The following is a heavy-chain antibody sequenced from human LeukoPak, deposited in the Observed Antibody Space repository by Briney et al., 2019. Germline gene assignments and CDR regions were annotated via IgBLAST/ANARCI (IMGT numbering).Heavy chain of an antibody. CDR3: ARSYGIVVDYCFDY. V-gene: IGHV1-2*02. CDR1: GYTFTRYA. CDR2: INPNSGGT. J-gene: IGHJ4*02. D-gene: IGHD3-22*01. Sequence: ASVKVSCKASGYTFTRYAMNWVRQAPGQGLEWMGWINPNSGGTNYAQKFQGRVTMTRDTSISTAYMELSRLRFDDTAVYYCARSYGIVVDYCFDYWGQGTLVTVSS.